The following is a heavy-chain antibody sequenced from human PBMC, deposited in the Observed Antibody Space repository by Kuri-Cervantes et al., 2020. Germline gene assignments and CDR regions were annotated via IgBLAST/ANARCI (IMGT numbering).Heavy chain of an antibody. D-gene: IGHD6-19*01. V-gene: IGHV3-23*01. CDR2: ITGSGLST. Sequence: GGSLRLSCVASGFNFRNYAMSWVRQAPGKGLEWAAAITGSGLSTYYADSVKGRFTISRDNSKNTLNLHMTSLRSEDTAVYYCARAPRYSGWYPTWGQGTLVTVSS. J-gene: IGHJ5*02. CDR3: ARAPRYSGWYPT. CDR1: GFNFRNYA.